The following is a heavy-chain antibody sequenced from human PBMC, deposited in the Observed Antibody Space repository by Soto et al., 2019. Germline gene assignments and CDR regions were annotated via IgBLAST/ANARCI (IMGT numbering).Heavy chain of an antibody. CDR2: INWNGGST. V-gene: IGHV3-20*01. J-gene: IGHJ5*02. Sequence: GGSLRLSCAASGFTFDDYGMSWVRQAPGKGLEWVSGINWNGGSTGYADSVKGRFTISRDNAKNSLYLQMNSLRAEDTALYHCARDRSYGSGSYYYDPWFDPWGQGTLVTVSS. CDR3: ARDRSYGSGSYYYDPWFDP. D-gene: IGHD3-10*01. CDR1: GFTFDDYG.